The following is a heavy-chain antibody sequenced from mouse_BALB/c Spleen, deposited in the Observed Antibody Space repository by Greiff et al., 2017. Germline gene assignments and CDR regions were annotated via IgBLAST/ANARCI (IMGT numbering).Heavy chain of an antibody. Sequence: EVQGVESGGGLVQPGGSLKLSCAASGFTFSSYTMSWVRQTPEKRLEWVAYISNGGGSTYYPDTVKGRFTISRDNAKNTLYLQMSSLKSEDTAMYYCARGVGYGNYFDYWGQGTTLTVSS. CDR3: ARGVGYGNYFDY. CDR1: GFTFSSYT. J-gene: IGHJ2*01. D-gene: IGHD1-1*01. CDR2: ISNGGGST. V-gene: IGHV5-12-2*01.